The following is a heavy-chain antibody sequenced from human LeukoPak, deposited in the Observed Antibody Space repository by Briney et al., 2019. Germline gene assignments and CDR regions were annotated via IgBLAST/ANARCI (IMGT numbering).Heavy chain of an antibody. CDR1: GFTLSTYW. CDR3: ASWGAGGNS. Sequence: GGSLRLSCVASGFTLSTYWMNWVRQVPGKGLDWVANINPDGSGKRYVDSVKGRFTIARDNADNSLSLQMNSLRAEDTAVYYCASWGAGGNSWGQGTLVTVSS. D-gene: IGHD3-16*01. CDR2: INPDGSGK. V-gene: IGHV3-7*01. J-gene: IGHJ4*02.